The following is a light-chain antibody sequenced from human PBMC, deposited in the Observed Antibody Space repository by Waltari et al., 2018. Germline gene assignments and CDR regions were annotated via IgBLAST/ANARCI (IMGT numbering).Light chain of an antibody. CDR1: QRIDRY. CDR2: AAS. J-gene: IGKJ5*01. V-gene: IGKV1-39*01. CDR3: QQSYSTPIT. Sequence: DIQMTQSPPSLSTSVADRVTFTCRARQRIDRYLNWYQHKPGQAPKLLICAASTLQTGVPSRFSGGGSGTDFTLTISSLQPEDFGTYYCQQSYSTPITFGQGTRLEIK.